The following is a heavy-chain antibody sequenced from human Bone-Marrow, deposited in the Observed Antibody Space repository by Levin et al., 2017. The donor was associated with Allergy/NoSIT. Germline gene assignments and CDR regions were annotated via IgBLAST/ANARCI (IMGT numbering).Heavy chain of an antibody. Sequence: GGSLRLSCAASGFTVSSNYMSWVRQAPGKGLEWVSVIYSGGSTYYADSVKGRFTISRDNSKNTLYLQMNSLRAEDTAVYYCARDSLAAAGREYYYYGMDVWGQGTTVTVSS. V-gene: IGHV3-53*01. CDR1: GFTVSSNY. CDR3: ARDSLAAAGREYYYYGMDV. CDR2: IYSGGST. J-gene: IGHJ6*02. D-gene: IGHD6-13*01.